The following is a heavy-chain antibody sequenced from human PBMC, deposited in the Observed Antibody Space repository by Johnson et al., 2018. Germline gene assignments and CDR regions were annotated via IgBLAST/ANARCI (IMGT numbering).Heavy chain of an antibody. CDR3: AKVSVPYYYGSGSYSYGYMDV. D-gene: IGHD3-10*01. J-gene: IGHJ6*03. V-gene: IGHV3-43D*03. CDR1: GFTFDDYA. Sequence: VQLVESGGVVVEHGGTLRLSCAASGFTFDDYAMHWVRQAPGKGLEWVSLISWAGGSTYYADSVKGRFTSSRDNSHNALYLQMNSLRVEDTALYYCAKVSVPYYYGSGSYSYGYMDVWGKGTTVTVSS. CDR2: ISWAGGST.